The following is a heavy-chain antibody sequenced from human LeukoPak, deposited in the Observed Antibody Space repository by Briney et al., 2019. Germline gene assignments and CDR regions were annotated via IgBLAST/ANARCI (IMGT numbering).Heavy chain of an antibody. V-gene: IGHV3-66*01. Sequence: PGGSLRLSCAASGFTVSSNYMSWVRQAPGKGLEWVSVIYSGGSTYYADSVKGRFTTSRDNSKNTLYLQMNSLRAEDTAVYYCARAKAYYGSGSYLVDAFDIWGQGTMVTVSS. J-gene: IGHJ3*02. CDR1: GFTVSSNY. CDR2: IYSGGST. CDR3: ARAKAYYGSGSYLVDAFDI. D-gene: IGHD3-10*01.